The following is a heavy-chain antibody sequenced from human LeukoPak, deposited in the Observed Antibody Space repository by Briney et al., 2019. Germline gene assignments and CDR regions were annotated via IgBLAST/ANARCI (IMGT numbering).Heavy chain of an antibody. J-gene: IGHJ4*02. Sequence: GGSLRLSCAVSGFVFNDYAMHWVRQVPGKGLEWVSGITWNSDKIAYADSVKGRFTISRDNAKNSLFLQMNGLRPEDTAVYYCAKGPNKYDSSSSSRRGDYFDSWGQGTLVTVSS. D-gene: IGHD3-22*01. CDR3: AKGPNKYDSSSSSRRGDYFDS. CDR1: GFVFNDYA. V-gene: IGHV3-9*01. CDR2: ITWNSDKI.